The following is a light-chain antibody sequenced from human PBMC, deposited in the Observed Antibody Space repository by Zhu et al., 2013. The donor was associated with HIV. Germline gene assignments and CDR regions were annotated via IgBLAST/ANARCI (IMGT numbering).Light chain of an antibody. CDR1: QSVLYSSNGNNY. Sequence: DIVMTQSPDSLAVSLGERATINCKSSQSVLYSSNGNNYLTWYQQKPGQPPRVLIYWATVRESGVPDRFTGSGSGTEFTLTINGLQSEDFAFYFCHQYDNWPPWTFGQGTKVE. CDR2: WAT. J-gene: IGKJ1*01. V-gene: IGKV4-1*01. CDR3: HQYDNWPPWT.